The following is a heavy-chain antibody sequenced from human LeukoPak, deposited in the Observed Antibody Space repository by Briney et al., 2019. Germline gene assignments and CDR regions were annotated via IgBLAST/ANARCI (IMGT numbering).Heavy chain of an antibody. CDR3: TTDRRDWNDDWFDP. D-gene: IGHD1-1*01. J-gene: IGHJ5*02. Sequence: RSGGSLRLSCAASGFTFSNAWMSWVRQAPGKGLEWVGRIKSKTDGGTTDYVAPVKGRFTISRDDSKNTLYLQMNSLKTEDTAVYYCTTDRRDWNDDWFDPWGQGTLVTVSS. CDR2: IKSKTDGGTT. V-gene: IGHV3-15*01. CDR1: GFTFSNAW.